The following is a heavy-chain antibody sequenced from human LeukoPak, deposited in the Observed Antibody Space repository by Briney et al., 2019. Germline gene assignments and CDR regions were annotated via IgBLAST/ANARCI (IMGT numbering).Heavy chain of an antibody. CDR2: IYYTGIT. V-gene: IGHV4-61*01. Sequence: SETLSLTCAVSGGSVNSGSYYWSWIREHPGKGLEWIGYIYYTGITNYNPSLKSRVTISVDTSKNQFSLNLNSVTAADTAVYYCATSQCGSDCYLAGDYWGQGTLVTVSS. CDR1: GGSVNSGSYY. CDR3: ATSQCGSDCYLAGDY. D-gene: IGHD2-21*02. J-gene: IGHJ4*02.